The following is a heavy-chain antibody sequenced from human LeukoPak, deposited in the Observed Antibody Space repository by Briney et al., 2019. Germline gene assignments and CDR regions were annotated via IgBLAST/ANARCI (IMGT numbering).Heavy chain of an antibody. CDR3: VRGTGY. V-gene: IGHV3-64D*06. J-gene: IGHJ4*02. CDR1: GFTFGDYA. Sequence: GGSLRLSCTASGFTFGDYAMSWVRQAPGKGLEYVSAISSNGDNTYYADSVKGRFTISRDNSKNTLYLQMSSLRADDTAVYYCVRGTGYWGQGTLVTVSS. CDR2: ISSNGDNT.